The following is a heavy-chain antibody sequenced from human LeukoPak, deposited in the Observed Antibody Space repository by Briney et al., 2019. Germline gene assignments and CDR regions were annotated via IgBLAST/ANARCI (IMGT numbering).Heavy chain of an antibody. CDR1: GYTFTSCG. Sequence: GASVKVSCKASGYTFTSCGISWVRQAPGQGLEWMGWISAYNGNTNYAQKLQGRVTMTTDTSTSTAYMELRSLRSDDTAVYYCARSSGYCSSTSCYGDNWFDPWGQGTLVTVSS. D-gene: IGHD2-2*01. V-gene: IGHV1-18*01. CDR3: ARSSGYCSSTSCYGDNWFDP. J-gene: IGHJ5*02. CDR2: ISAYNGNT.